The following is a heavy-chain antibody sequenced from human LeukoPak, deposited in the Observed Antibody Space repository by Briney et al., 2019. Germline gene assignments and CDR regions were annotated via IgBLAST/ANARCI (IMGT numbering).Heavy chain of an antibody. CDR3: ARELPRSTTFLDY. CDR2: IYYSGST. D-gene: IGHD1-14*01. CDR1: GGSISSGDYY. J-gene: IGHJ4*02. Sequence: PSETLSLTCTVSGGSISSGDYYWSWIRQPPGKGLEWIGYIYYSGSTYYNPSLKSRVTISVDTSKNQFSLRLTSVTAADTAVYYCARELPRSTTFLDYWGQGTLVTVSS. V-gene: IGHV4-30-4*02.